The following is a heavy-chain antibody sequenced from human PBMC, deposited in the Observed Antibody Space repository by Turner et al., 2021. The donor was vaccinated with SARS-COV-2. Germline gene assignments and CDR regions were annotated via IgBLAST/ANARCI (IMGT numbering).Heavy chain of an antibody. CDR2: IDSSSSTI. V-gene: IGHV3-48*01. Sequence: EVHLVESGGGLVQPGGYLRLSCVASGFTFSTYSMNWVRQAPGKGLEWVSYIDSSSSTIYYADSVKGRFTISRDNAKNSRYLQMNSLRADDTAVYYCASPFDYWGQGTLVTVSS. CDR1: GFTFSTYS. CDR3: ASPFDY. J-gene: IGHJ4*02.